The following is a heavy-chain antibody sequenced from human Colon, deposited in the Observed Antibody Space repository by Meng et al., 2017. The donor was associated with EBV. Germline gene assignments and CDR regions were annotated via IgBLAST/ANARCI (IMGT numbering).Heavy chain of an antibody. Sequence: HVPLQSPGHRLVRPTQTLPLTWSLSGDSVSRNTAAWNWFRTSPSRGLEWLGRTYYRSKWYDDYALSVKSRLTINPDTSKNQFSLQLNSVTPEDTAVYFCARETTGGYYFDYWGQGTLVTVSS. CDR3: ARETTGGYYFDY. J-gene: IGHJ4*02. CDR1: GDSVSRNTAA. CDR2: TYYRSKWYD. D-gene: IGHD1-1*01. V-gene: IGHV6-1*01.